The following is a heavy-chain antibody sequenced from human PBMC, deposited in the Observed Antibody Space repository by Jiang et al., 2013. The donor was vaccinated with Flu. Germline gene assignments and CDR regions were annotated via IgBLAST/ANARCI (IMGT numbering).Heavy chain of an antibody. D-gene: IGHD6-19*01. Sequence: GSGLVKPSETLSLTCTVSGGSISSYYWSWIRQPPGKGLEWIGYIYYSGSTNYNPSLKSRVTISVDTSKNQFSLKLSSVTAADTAVYYCARLGGFGQWGAYWGQGTLVTVSS. CDR3: ARLGGFGQWGAY. J-gene: IGHJ4*02. V-gene: IGHV4-59*08. CDR2: IYYSGST. CDR1: GGSISSYY.